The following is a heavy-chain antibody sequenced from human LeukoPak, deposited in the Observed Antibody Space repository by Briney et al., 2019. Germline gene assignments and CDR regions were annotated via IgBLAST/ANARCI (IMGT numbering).Heavy chain of an antibody. CDR2: IYHSGST. CDR1: GGSISSSSYY. D-gene: IGHD1-26*01. J-gene: IGHJ5*02. V-gene: IGHV4-39*07. Sequence: SETLSLTCTVSGGSISSSSYYWGWIRQPPGKGLEWIGSIYHSGSTYYNPSLKSRVTISVDTSKNQFSLKLSSVTAADTAVYYCARGGSRVGDPYNWFDPWGQGTLVTVSS. CDR3: ARGGSRVGDPYNWFDP.